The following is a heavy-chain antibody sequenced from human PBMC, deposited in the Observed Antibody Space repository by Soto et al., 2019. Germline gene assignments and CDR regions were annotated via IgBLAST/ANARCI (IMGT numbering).Heavy chain of an antibody. J-gene: IGHJ4*02. CDR2: IWYDGSNK. CDR3: ARGQFDDSSGGFDY. D-gene: IGHD3-22*01. CDR1: GFTFSSYG. V-gene: IGHV3-33*01. Sequence: QVRLVESGGGVVQPGRSLRLSCAASGFTFSSYGMHWVRQAPGKGLEWVAVIWYDGSNKYYADSVKGRFTISRDKSKNTLYLQMNSLRAEDTAVYYCARGQFDDSSGGFDYWGQGTLVTVSS.